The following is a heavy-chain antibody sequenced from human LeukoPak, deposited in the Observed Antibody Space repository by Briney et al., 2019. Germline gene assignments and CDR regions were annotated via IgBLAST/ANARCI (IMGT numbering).Heavy chain of an antibody. V-gene: IGHV4-59*01. D-gene: IGHD2-15*01. CDR3: ARDRGSHYCSGGSCYYYYYGMDV. CDR1: GGSISSYY. CDR2: IYYSGST. J-gene: IGHJ6*02. Sequence: SETLSLTCTVSGGSISSYYWSWIRQPPGKGLEWIGYIYYSGSTNYHPSLKSRVTISVDTSKNEFSLKLSSVTAADTAVYYCARDRGSHYCSGGSCYYYYYGMDVWGQGTTVTVSS.